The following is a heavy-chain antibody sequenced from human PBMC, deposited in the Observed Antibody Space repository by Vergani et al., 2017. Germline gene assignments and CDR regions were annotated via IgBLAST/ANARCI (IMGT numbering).Heavy chain of an antibody. CDR2: IKSKTDGGTT. D-gene: IGHD3-22*01. Sequence: VQLVESGGGLVKPGGSLRLSCAASGFTFSNAWMSWVRQAPGKGLEWVGRIKSKTDGGTTDYAAPVKGIFTISRDDSKNTLYLQMNSLKTEDTAVYYSTTGGPRCYDSKGMWLWGQGTMVTVSS. J-gene: IGHJ4*03. V-gene: IGHV3-15*01. CDR3: TTGGPRCYDSKGMWL. CDR1: GFTFSNAW.